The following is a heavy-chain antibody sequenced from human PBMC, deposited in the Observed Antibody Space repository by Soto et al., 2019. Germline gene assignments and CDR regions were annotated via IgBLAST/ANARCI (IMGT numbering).Heavy chain of an antibody. CDR3: ARSAIATHWFFDL. D-gene: IGHD5-18*01. CDR2: IYYTGYT. Sequence: LSLTCSVSGGPISSSSYYWGWIRQAPGKGLEWLATIYYTGYTYHNPSLKSHVTISVDTSKDQFSLELTSVTAADTALYYCARSAIATHWFFDLWGRGTLVTVSS. J-gene: IGHJ2*01. V-gene: IGHV4-39*01. CDR1: GGPISSSSYY.